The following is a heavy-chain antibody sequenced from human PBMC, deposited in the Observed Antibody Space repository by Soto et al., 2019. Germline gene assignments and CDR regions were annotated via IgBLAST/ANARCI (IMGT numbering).Heavy chain of an antibody. CDR2: IIANYGKT. J-gene: IGHJ3*02. V-gene: IGHV1-18*01. D-gene: IGHD3-3*01. Sequence: ASVKVSCKASGGTFSSYAISWVRQAPGQGLEWMGGIIANYGKTNYAQKLQGRVTMTTDTSTSTAYMELRSLRSDDTAVYYCARDHRNVLRFLEWLPNHDAFDIWGQGTMVTVSS. CDR1: GGTFSSYA. CDR3: ARDHRNVLRFLEWLPNHDAFDI.